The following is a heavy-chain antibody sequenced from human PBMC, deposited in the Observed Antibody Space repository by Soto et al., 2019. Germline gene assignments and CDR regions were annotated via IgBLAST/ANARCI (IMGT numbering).Heavy chain of an antibody. D-gene: IGHD4-17*01. Sequence: PSETLSLTCTVSGGSISSSSYYWGWIRQPPGKGLEWIGSIYYSGSTYYNPSLKSRVTISVDTSKNQFSLRLSSVTAADTAVYYCAREIIPLTTDWYLDLWGRGTLVTVSS. CDR3: AREIIPLTTDWYLDL. J-gene: IGHJ2*01. CDR2: IYYSGST. V-gene: IGHV4-39*02. CDR1: GGSISSSSYY.